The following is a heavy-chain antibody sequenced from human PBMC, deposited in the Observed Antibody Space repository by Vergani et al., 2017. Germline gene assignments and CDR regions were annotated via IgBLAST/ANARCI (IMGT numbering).Heavy chain of an antibody. D-gene: IGHD3-22*01. CDR1: GFSFPGYA. CDR3: AKDNVPGYYDSSGYCDY. V-gene: IGHV3-23*04. CDR2: ISGSGGFT. Sequence: EVQLVTSGGGLVQPGGSLRLSCEASGFSFPGYAMSWVRQAPGEGLEWVSGISGSGGFTYYADSVKGRFTISRDNSKNTMFLQMNNLRAEDTAVYYCAKDNVPGYYDSSGYCDYWGQGTLVTVSS. J-gene: IGHJ4*02.